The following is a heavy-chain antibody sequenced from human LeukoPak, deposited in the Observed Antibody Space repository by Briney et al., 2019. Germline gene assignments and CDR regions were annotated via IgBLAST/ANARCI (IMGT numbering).Heavy chain of an antibody. D-gene: IGHD5-12*01. V-gene: IGHV1-46*01. CDR1: GYTFTSYY. CDR3: ARAQVVVPGYSGYDDAVDFDY. CDR2: INPSGGST. J-gene: IGHJ4*02. Sequence: ASVKVSCKASGYTFTSYYMHWVRQAPGQGLEWMGIINPSGGSTSYAQKFQGRVTMTRDTSTSTVYMELSSLRSEDTAVYYCARAQVVVPGYSGYDDAVDFDYWGQGTLVTVSS.